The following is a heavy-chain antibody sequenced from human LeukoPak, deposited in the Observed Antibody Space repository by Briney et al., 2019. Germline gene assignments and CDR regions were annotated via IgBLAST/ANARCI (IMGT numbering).Heavy chain of an antibody. CDR2: VYYSGST. V-gene: IGHV4-39*01. J-gene: IGHJ5*02. D-gene: IGHD3-22*01. Sequence: PSETLSLTCTVSGGSISSSSYYWGWIRQPPGKGLEWIGSVYYSGSTYYNPSLKSRVTISVDTSKNQFSLKLSSVTAADTAVYYCARHTDSSGYYQNWFDPWGQGTLVTVSS. CDR3: ARHTDSSGYYQNWFDP. CDR1: GGSISSSSYY.